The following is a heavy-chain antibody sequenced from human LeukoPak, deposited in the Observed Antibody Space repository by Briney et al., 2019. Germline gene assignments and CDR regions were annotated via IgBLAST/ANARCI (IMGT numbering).Heavy chain of an antibody. CDR3: ARDPDFWTGYYTFDY. D-gene: IGHD3/OR15-3a*01. CDR1: GFTFSSYW. CDR2: ISVDGTTT. V-gene: IGHV3-74*01. J-gene: IGHJ4*02. Sequence: LSGGSLRLSCAASGFTFSSYWMHWVRQAPGKGLVWVSRISVDGTTTTYADPVKGRFTISRDNAKNSLSLQMNSLRAEDTAVYYCARDPDFWTGYYTFDYWGQGTLVTVSS.